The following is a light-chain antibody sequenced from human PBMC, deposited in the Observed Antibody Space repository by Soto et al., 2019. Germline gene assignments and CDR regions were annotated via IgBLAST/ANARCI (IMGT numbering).Light chain of an antibody. J-gene: IGKJ5*01. Sequence: DVHLTQSPSSLSASLGDRINITCRANQNIASYLNWYQHKPGKPPKLLIFGASNLVSGVPSRFSGSGSGTDFTLAVRSLQPEDFATYYCQQSYSTPPVPFGQGTRL. CDR3: QQSYSTPPVP. CDR2: GAS. V-gene: IGKV1-39*01. CDR1: QNIASY.